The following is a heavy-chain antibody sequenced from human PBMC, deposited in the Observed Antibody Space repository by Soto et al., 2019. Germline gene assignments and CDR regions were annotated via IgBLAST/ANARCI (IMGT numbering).Heavy chain of an antibody. J-gene: IGHJ4*02. Sequence: ASVKVSCKASGYTFTSYAMHWVRQAPGQRLEWMGWINAGNGNTKYSQKFQGRVSITRDTSASTAYMELSSLRSEDTAVYYCARDALPYCGGDCYSGFDYWGQGTLVTVS. CDR3: ARDALPYCGGDCYSGFDY. V-gene: IGHV1-3*01. CDR2: INAGNGNT. D-gene: IGHD2-21*02. CDR1: GYTFTSYA.